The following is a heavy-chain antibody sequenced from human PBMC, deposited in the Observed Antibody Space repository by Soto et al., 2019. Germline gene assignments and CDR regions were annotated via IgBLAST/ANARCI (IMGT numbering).Heavy chain of an antibody. CDR2: ISYDGSNK. D-gene: IGHD2-2*02. V-gene: IGHV3-30*18. CDR1: GFTFSSYG. CDR3: PKDDECRSVGCYRTYSSYAMDV. J-gene: IGHJ6*02. Sequence: QVQLVESGGGVVQPGRSLRLSCAASGFTFSSYGMHWVRQAPGMGLEWVALISYDGSNKYYADSLKGRFTISRDNSKNTLYLQMNSLSAEDTAVYYCPKDDECRSVGCYRTYSSYAMDVGGQGTTVTVSS.